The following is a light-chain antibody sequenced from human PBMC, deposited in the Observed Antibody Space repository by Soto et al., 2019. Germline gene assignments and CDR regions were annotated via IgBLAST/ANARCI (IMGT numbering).Light chain of an antibody. Sequence: QSALTQPPSVSAAPGQKVTISCSGSSSNIGNNYVSWYQQLPGTAPKLLIYDNNKRPSGIPDRFSGSKSGTSATLGITGLQTGDEADYYCLSYGGSNNYVFGTGTKLTVL. V-gene: IGLV1-51*01. CDR1: SSNIGNNY. CDR2: DNN. CDR3: LSYGGSNNYV. J-gene: IGLJ1*01.